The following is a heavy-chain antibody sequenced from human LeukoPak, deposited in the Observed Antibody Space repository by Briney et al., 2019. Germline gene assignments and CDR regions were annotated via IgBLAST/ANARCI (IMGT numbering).Heavy chain of an antibody. Sequence: GGSLRLSCAASGFTFSSYSMNWVRRAPGKGLEWVSYISSSSSTIYYADSVKGRFTISRDNAKNSLYLQMNSLRAEDTAVYYCARGQEWSGRPFDYWGQGTLVTVSS. CDR1: GFTFSSYS. J-gene: IGHJ4*02. CDR3: ARGQEWSGRPFDY. V-gene: IGHV3-48*01. D-gene: IGHD3-3*01. CDR2: ISSSSSTI.